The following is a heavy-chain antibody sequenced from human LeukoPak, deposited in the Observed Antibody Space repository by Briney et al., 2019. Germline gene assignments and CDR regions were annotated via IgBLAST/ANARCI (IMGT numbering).Heavy chain of an antibody. D-gene: IGHD3-10*01. CDR3: AREGRGGTMVRGVINYYGMDV. J-gene: IGHJ6*02. CDR1: GFTFSSYE. CDR2: ISSSGSTI. V-gene: IGHV3-48*03. Sequence: GGSLRLSCAASGFTFSSYEMNWVRQAPGKGLEGVSYISSSGSTIYYADSVKGRFTISRDNDKNSLYLQMNSLRAEDTAVYYCAREGRGGTMVRGVINYYGMDVWGQGTPVTVSS.